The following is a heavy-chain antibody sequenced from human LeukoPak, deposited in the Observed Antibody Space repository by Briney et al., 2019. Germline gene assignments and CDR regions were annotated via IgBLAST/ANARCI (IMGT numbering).Heavy chain of an antibody. CDR1: GGSISSYY. CDR2: IYYSGST. CDR3: ASLGNTYDSSGYAEPTQVDY. V-gene: IGHV4-59*01. Sequence: SETLSLTCTVSGGSISSYYWSWIRQPPGKGLEWIGYIYYSGSTNYNPSLKSRVTISVDTSKNQFSLKLSSVTAADTAVYYCASLGNTYDSSGYAEPTQVDYWGQGTLVTVSS. D-gene: IGHD3-22*01. J-gene: IGHJ4*02.